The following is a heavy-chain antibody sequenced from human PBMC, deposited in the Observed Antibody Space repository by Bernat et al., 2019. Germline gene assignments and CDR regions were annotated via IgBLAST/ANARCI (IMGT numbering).Heavy chain of an antibody. CDR1: GGSISTYY. V-gene: IGHV4-59*01. J-gene: IGHJ4*02. CDR2: IYYSGST. Sequence: QVQLQESGPGLVKPSETLSLTCTVSGGSISTYYLSWIRQPPGKGLEWIGYIYYSGSTNYNPSLQGRVTISINTAKSQVSLKVNSVTAADTADYYCARGPSSSWYDYWGQGTLVAVSS. D-gene: IGHD6-13*01. CDR3: ARGPSSSWYDY.